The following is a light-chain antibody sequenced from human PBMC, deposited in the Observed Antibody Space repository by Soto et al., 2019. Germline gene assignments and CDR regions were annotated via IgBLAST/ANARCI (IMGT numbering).Light chain of an antibody. CDR3: SSYTSISTYVV. CDR1: SSDVGGYNY. CDR2: DVS. J-gene: IGLJ2*01. Sequence: QSALTQPASVSGSPGQSITISCTGTSSDVGGYNYVSWYQQHPGKAPKLMIYDVSNRPSGVSNRFSGSKSGNTASLTISGLQAEEEADYYCSSYTSISTYVVFGGGTKLTVL. V-gene: IGLV2-14*01.